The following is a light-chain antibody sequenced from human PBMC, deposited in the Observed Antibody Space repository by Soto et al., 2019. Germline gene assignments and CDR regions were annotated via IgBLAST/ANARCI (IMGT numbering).Light chain of an antibody. V-gene: IGLV1-40*01. J-gene: IGLJ6*01. CDR3: QSNDNSPSGSWI. CDR2: GDN. Sequence: QSVLTQPPSVSGAPGLRVTISCTGNSANIGAGYDVHWYQQLPGTAPKLLIYGDNNRPSGVPDRFSGSKSGTSASLAITGLQPEDEADYDCQSNDNSPSGSWIFGRGTKVTVL. CDR1: SANIGAGYD.